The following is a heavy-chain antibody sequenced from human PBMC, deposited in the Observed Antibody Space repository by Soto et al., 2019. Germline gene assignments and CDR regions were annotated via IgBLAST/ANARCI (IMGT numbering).Heavy chain of an antibody. CDR2: ISWNSGSI. J-gene: IGHJ5*02. Sequence: GGSLRLSCAASGFTFDDYAMHWVRQGPGKGLEWVSGISWNSGSIGYVDSVQGRFTISRDNAKKSLYLQMNSLRPEDTALYYCVKGRDRSLSSWFDPWGQGTLVTVSS. CDR1: GFTFDDYA. V-gene: IGHV3-9*01. CDR3: VKGRDRSLSSWFDP.